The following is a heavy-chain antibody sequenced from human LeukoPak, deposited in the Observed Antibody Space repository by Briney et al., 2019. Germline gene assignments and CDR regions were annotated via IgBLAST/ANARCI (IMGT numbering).Heavy chain of an antibody. CDR2: IIPIFGTA. D-gene: IGHD5-18*01. Sequence: SVKVSCKASGGTFSSYAISWVRQAPGQGLEWMGGIIPIFGTANYAQKFQGRVTITADKSTSTAYMELSSLRSEDTAVYYCARDRVGCSYGPFDYWGQGTLVTVSS. V-gene: IGHV1-69*06. CDR3: ARDRVGCSYGPFDY. CDR1: GGTFSSYA. J-gene: IGHJ4*02.